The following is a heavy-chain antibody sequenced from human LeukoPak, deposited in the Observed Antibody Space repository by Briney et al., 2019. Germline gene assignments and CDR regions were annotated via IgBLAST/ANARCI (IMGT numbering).Heavy chain of an antibody. D-gene: IGHD6-13*01. V-gene: IGHV3-30-3*01. CDR1: GFTFSSYA. CDR2: ISYDGSNK. CDR3: AKAGSSWYYFDY. Sequence: PGGSLRLSCAASGFTFSSYAMHWVRQAPGKGLEWVAVISYDGSNKYYADSVKGRFTISRDNSKNTLYLQMNSLRAEDTAVYYCAKAGSSWYYFDYWGQGTLVTVSS. J-gene: IGHJ4*02.